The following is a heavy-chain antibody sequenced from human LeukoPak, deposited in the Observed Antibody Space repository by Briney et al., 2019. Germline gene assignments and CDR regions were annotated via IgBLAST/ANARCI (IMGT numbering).Heavy chain of an antibody. CDR3: AKDLGSSSWYHLYYYGMDV. D-gene: IGHD6-13*01. CDR2: ISSSSSYI. J-gene: IGHJ6*02. V-gene: IGHV3-21*04. Sequence: GGSLRLSCAASGFTFSSYSMNWVRQAPGKGLEWVSSISSSSSYIYYADSVKGRFTISRDNAKNSLYLQMNSLRAEDTAVYYCAKDLGSSSWYHLYYYGMDVWGQGTTVTVSS. CDR1: GFTFSSYS.